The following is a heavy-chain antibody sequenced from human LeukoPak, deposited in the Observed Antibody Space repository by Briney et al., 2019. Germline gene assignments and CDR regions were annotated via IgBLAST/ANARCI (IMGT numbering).Heavy chain of an antibody. J-gene: IGHJ4*02. CDR3: ARGITIFGVVIPLDY. CDR1: GYTFTSYG. Sequence: ASVKASCKASGYTFTSYGISWVRQAPGQGLEWMGWISAYNGNTNYAQKLQGRVTMTTDTSTSTAYMELRSLRSDDTAVYYCARGITIFGVVIPLDYWGQGTLVTVSS. D-gene: IGHD3-3*01. V-gene: IGHV1-18*01. CDR2: ISAYNGNT.